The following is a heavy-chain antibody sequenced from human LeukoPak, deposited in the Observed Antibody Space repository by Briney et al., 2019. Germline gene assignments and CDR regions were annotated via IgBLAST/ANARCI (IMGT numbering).Heavy chain of an antibody. CDR3: AKDRTAGYSYGSLDY. CDR1: GFTFDDYA. V-gene: IGHV3-9*01. J-gene: IGHJ4*02. D-gene: IGHD5-18*01. Sequence: GGSLRLSCAASGFTFDDYAMHWVRQAPGKGLEWVSGISWNSGSIGYADSVKGRFTISRDNAKNSLYLQMNSLRAEDTALYYCAKDRTAGYSYGSLDYWGQGTLVTVSS. CDR2: ISWNSGSI.